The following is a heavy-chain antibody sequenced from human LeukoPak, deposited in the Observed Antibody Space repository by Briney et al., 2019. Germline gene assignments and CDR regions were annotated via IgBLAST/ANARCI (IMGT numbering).Heavy chain of an antibody. CDR2: ISSSSSYI. Sequence: PGGSLRLSCAASGFTFSCYSMNWVRQAPGKGLEWVSSISSSSSYIYYADSVKGRFTISRDNAKNSLYLQMNSLRAEDTAVYYCARDLYGSGSYYNYYWGQGTLVTVSS. CDR1: GFTFSCYS. J-gene: IGHJ4*02. CDR3: ARDLYGSGSYYNYY. D-gene: IGHD3-10*01. V-gene: IGHV3-21*01.